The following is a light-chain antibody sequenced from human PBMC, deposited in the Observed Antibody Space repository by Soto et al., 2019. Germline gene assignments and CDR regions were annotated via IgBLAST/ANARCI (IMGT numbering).Light chain of an antibody. CDR1: QSVNYW. J-gene: IGKJ1*01. CDR3: QQYDSYWT. Sequence: DIRMTQSRSTLSASVGDRVTITCRASQSVNYWLAWYQQKPGKAPKLLIYKASSLESGVPSRLSGSGFGTEFTLTMSSLQPDDFATYYCQQYDSYWTFGQGTKVEIK. CDR2: KAS. V-gene: IGKV1-5*03.